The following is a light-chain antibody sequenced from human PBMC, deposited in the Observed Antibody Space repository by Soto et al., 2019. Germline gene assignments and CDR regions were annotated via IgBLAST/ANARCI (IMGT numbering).Light chain of an antibody. J-gene: IGLJ1*01. CDR2: SHN. Sequence: QSVLTQPPSASGTPGQRVTISCSGSSSNIGSNTVNWYQQLPGTAPKLLIYSHNQRPSGVPDRFSGSQSGTSASLAISGLQSEDEADSYCAAWDDSLNGDVFGTGTKLTVL. CDR3: AAWDDSLNGDV. V-gene: IGLV1-44*01. CDR1: SSNIGSNT.